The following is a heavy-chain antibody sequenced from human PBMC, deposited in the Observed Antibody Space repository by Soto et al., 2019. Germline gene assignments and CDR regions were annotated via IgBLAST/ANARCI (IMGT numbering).Heavy chain of an antibody. CDR1: GFTFSSYA. V-gene: IGHV3-23*01. CDR2: VSGNGSST. CDR3: ASGGIPPNI. J-gene: IGHJ3*02. D-gene: IGHD3-16*01. Sequence: GGSLRLSCAASGFTFSSYAVSWVRQAPGKGLEWVAVVSGNGSSTYYADSVKGRFTISRDNSKNTLYLQMNSLRAEDTAVYYCASGGIPPNIWGQGTMVTVS.